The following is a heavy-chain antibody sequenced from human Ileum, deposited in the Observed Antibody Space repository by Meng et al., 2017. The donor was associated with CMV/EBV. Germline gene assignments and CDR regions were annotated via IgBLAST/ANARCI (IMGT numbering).Heavy chain of an antibody. CDR3: TTDRIAVSGPQFDY. J-gene: IGHJ4*02. CDR2: IKGKTDGGTT. Sequence: VVLVESGGNLVKPGISLRLSCAASGFSFTDAWMSWVRQAPGKGLEWVGRIKGKTDGGTTDYAASVKGRFTISRDDSKSTLFLQMNSLNTEDTGMYYCTTDRIAVSGPQFDYWGQGTLVTVSS. D-gene: IGHD6-19*01. V-gene: IGHV3-15*01. CDR1: GFSFTDAW.